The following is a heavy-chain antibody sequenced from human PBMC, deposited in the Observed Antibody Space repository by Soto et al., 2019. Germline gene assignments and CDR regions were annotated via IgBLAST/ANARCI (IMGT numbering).Heavy chain of an antibody. CDR1: GFTFTSSA. CDR3: AAGGGYSYGLGAFDI. J-gene: IGHJ3*02. CDR2: IVVGSGNT. D-gene: IGHD5-18*01. Sequence: QMQLVQSGPEVKKPGTSVKVSCKASGFTFTSSAMQWVRQARGQRLEWIGWIVVGSGNTNYAQKFQERVTNTRDMSTSTAYMELSSLRSEDTAVYYCAAGGGYSYGLGAFDIWGQGTMVTVSS. V-gene: IGHV1-58*02.